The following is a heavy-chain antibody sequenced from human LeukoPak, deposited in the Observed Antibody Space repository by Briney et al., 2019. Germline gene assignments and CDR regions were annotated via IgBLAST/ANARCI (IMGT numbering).Heavy chain of an antibody. J-gene: IGHJ4*02. CDR2: ISGSGGST. Sequence: PGGSLRLSCAASGFNFSSYGMSWVRQAPGQGLEWVSAISGSGGSTYYADSVKGRFTISRDNSKNTLYLQMNSLRAEDTAVYYCAKEDDYVWGSYRTVTYWGQGTLVTVSS. CDR3: AKEDDYVWGSYRTVTY. CDR1: GFNFSSYG. V-gene: IGHV3-23*01. D-gene: IGHD3-16*02.